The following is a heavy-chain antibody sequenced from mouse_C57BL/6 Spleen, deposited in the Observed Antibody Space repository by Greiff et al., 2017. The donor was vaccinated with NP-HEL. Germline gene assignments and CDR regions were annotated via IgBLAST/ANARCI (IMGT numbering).Heavy chain of an antibody. D-gene: IGHD2-4*01. CDR2: INPNNGGT. J-gene: IGHJ3*01. V-gene: IGHV1-26*01. Sequence: EVQLQQSGPELVKPGASVKISCEASGYTFTDYYMNWVKQSHGKSLEWIGDINPNNGGTSYNQKFKGKATLTVDKSSSTAYMELRSLTSEDSAVYYCARGGYDYLFAYWGQGTLVTVSA. CDR3: ARGGYDYLFAY. CDR1: GYTFTDYY.